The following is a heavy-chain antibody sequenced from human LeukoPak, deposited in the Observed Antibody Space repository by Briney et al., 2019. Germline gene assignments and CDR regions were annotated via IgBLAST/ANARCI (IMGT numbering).Heavy chain of an antibody. D-gene: IGHD3-16*01. CDR3: ARGGISGGGALDI. CDR1: GYTFTIYG. V-gene: IGHV1-18*01. J-gene: IGHJ3*02. Sequence: AAVKVSCKASGYTFTIYGISWVRQAPGQGLGRMGWISAYNGNTNYEQKFQGRVTTTTETSSSTFYMELKSLRSDDTAVYYCARGGISGGGALDIWGQGTTVTVSS. CDR2: ISAYNGNT.